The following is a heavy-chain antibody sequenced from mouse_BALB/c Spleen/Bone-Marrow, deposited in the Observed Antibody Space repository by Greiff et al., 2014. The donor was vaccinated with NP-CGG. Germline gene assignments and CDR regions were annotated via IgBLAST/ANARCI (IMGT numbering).Heavy chain of an antibody. V-gene: IGHV1-9*01. Sequence: QVQLQQPGAELMKPGASVKISCKATGYTFSSYWIEWVKQRPGHGLEWIGEILPGSGSTNYNEKFKGKATSTADTSSNTAYMQLSSLTSEDSAVYYCARRVTTANYWGQGTTLTVSS. CDR1: GYTFSSYW. CDR2: ILPGSGST. D-gene: IGHD1-2*01. J-gene: IGHJ2*01. CDR3: ARRVTTANY.